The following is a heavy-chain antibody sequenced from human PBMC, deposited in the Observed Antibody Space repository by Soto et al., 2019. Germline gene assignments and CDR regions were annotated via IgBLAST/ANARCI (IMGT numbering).Heavy chain of an antibody. D-gene: IGHD7-27*01. CDR1: GGSISNHY. CDR2: IYYNGNT. V-gene: IGHV4-59*11. CDR3: TRANWYSEY. J-gene: IGHJ4*02. Sequence: QVQLQESGPGLVKPSETLSLTCSVSGGSISNHYWSWIRQPPGKGLEWIGYIYYNGNTNYNPSLTGRATMSVDTSRNQISLKLTTVTAADTAVYYCTRANWYSEYWGQGTLVTVSS.